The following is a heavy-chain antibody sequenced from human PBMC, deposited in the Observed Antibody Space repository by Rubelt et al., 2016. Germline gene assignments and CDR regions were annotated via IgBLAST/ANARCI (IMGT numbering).Heavy chain of an antibody. CDR1: GFTFATYS. CDR2: ISSTSSTI. CDR3: ARDANPGDSSGWDAYFQH. D-gene: IGHD6-19*01. V-gene: IGHV3-48*02. Sequence: EVQLVESGGGLVQPGGSLRLSCAASGFTFATYSMNWVRQAPGKGLEWVSYISSTSSTIYYADSVKGRFTISRDSARNSLFLQMNSLRDEDTAVYYCARDANPGDSSGWDAYFQHWGQGTLVTVSS. J-gene: IGHJ1*01.